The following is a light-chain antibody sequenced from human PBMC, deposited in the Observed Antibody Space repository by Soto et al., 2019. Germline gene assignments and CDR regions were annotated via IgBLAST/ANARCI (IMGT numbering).Light chain of an antibody. V-gene: IGKV1-5*01. CDR1: QSISTW. J-gene: IGKJ1*01. CDR2: DAS. CDR3: QQYSSSSWT. Sequence: DIPMTQSPSTLSASVGDRVTITCRASQSISTWLAWYQQKPGKAPTLLIFDASSFESGVPSRFSGSGSGTEFTLTISSLQPDDFATYYCQQYSSSSWTFGQGTKVEIK.